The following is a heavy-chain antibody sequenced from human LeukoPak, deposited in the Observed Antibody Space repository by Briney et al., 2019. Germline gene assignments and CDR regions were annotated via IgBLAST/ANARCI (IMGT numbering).Heavy chain of an antibody. CDR1: GFTFSSYA. Sequence: PGRSLRLSCAASGFTFSSYAMHWVRQAPGKGLGWVAVISYDGSNKYYADSVKGRFTISRDNSKNTLYLQMNSLRAEDTAVYYCARDVSRLVVPAAIRCAYWGQGTLVTVSS. CDR2: ISYDGSNK. CDR3: ARDVSRLVVPAAIRCAY. J-gene: IGHJ4*02. D-gene: IGHD2-2*01. V-gene: IGHV3-30*01.